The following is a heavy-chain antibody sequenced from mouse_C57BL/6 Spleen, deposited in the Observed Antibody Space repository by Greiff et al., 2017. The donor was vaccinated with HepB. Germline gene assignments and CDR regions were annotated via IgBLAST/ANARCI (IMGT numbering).Heavy chain of an antibody. J-gene: IGHJ4*01. CDR3: ARHYYGSTDYYAMDY. D-gene: IGHD1-1*01. Sequence: QVHVKQPGAELVRPGSSVKLSCKASGYTFTSYWMHWVKQRPIQGLEWIGNIDPSDSETHYNQKFKDKATLTVDKSSSTAYMQLSSLTSEDSAVYYCARHYYGSTDYYAMDYWGQGTSVTVSS. V-gene: IGHV1-52*01. CDR1: GYTFTSYW. CDR2: IDPSDSET.